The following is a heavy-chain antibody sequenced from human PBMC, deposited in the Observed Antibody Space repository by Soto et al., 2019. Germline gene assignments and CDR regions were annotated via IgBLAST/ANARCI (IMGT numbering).Heavy chain of an antibody. CDR2: IVVGSGNT. J-gene: IGHJ6*02. Sequence: AVKVFCKAAGFPFTSSAVHWVRQARGQRLEWIGWIVVGSGNTNYAQKFQERVTITRDMSTSTAYMELSSLRSEDTAVYYCAANVPTVTYYYYYGMDVWGQGTTVTVSS. CDR1: GFPFTSSA. V-gene: IGHV1-58*01. CDR3: AANVPTVTYYYYYGMDV. D-gene: IGHD4-17*01.